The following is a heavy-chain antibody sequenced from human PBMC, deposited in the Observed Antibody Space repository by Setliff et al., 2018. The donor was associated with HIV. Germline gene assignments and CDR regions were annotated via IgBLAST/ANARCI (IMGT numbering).Heavy chain of an antibody. J-gene: IGHJ4*02. V-gene: IGHV5-51*01. CDR3: VRSGGFGELYGY. CDR2: IYPGDSDS. D-gene: IGHD3-10*01. CDR1: GYSFTSYW. Sequence: GASLKISCKASGYSFTSYWIGWVRQMPGKGLEWMGIIYPGDSDSRYSPPFQGQVTISVDKSISTAYLQWDRLKASDTAMYYCVRSGGFGELYGYWGQGTLVTVSS.